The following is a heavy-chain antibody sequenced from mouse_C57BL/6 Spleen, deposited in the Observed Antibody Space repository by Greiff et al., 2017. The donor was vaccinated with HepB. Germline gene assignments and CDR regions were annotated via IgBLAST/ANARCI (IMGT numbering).Heavy chain of an antibody. Sequence: QVQLKQPGTELVKPGASVKLSCKASGYTFTSYWMHWVKQRPGQGLEWIGNINPSNGGTNYNEKFKSKATLTVDKSSSTAYMQLSSLTSEDSAVYYCARSGWTAQATPWFAYWGQGTLVTVSA. V-gene: IGHV1-53*01. CDR3: ARSGWTAQATPWFAY. D-gene: IGHD3-2*02. CDR1: GYTFTSYW. CDR2: INPSNGGT. J-gene: IGHJ3*01.